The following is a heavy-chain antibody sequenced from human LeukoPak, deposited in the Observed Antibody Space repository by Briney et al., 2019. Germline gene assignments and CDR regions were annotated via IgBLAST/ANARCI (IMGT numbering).Heavy chain of an antibody. CDR2: IIPIFGTA. CDR1: GGTFSNYA. V-gene: IGHV1-69*05. J-gene: IGHJ4*02. D-gene: IGHD1-1*01. Sequence: SVKVSCRASGGTFSNYAITWVRQAPGQGLEWMGGIIPIFGTANYAQKFQGRVTITTDESTSIVYMEVSSLKSEDTAAYSCGISSTGWYKYDQWGQGTLVTVPS. CDR3: GISSTGWYKYDQ.